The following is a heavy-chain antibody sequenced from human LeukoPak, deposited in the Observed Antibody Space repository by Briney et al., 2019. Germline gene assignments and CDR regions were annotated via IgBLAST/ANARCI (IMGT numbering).Heavy chain of an antibody. CDR2: IYTSGST. V-gene: IGHV4-4*09. CDR1: GGSISSYY. CDR3: AGSFYWYFDL. Sequence: SETLSLTCTVSGGSISSYYWSWIRQPPGKGLEWIGYIYTSGSTNYNPSLKSRVTISVDTSKNQFSLKLSSVTAADTAVYYCAGSFYWYFDLWGRGTLVNVSS. J-gene: IGHJ2*01.